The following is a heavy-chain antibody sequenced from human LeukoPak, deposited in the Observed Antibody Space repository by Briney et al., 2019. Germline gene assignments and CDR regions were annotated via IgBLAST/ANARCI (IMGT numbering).Heavy chain of an antibody. CDR1: GFTFSSYA. V-gene: IGHV3-23*01. Sequence: GGSLRLSCAASGFTFSSYAMSWVRQAPGKGLEWVSVISGSGGSTYYADSVKGRFTISRDNAKNTLYLQMNSLRTEDTAVYYCTRNPGMDVWGQGTTVTVSS. CDR2: ISGSGGST. J-gene: IGHJ6*02. CDR3: TRNPGMDV.